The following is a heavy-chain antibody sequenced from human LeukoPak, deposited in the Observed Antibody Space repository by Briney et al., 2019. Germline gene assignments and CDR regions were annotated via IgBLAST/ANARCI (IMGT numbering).Heavy chain of an antibody. J-gene: IGHJ6*02. CDR1: GFTVSSNY. CDR2: IYSGGGT. CDR3: ASARSSGWYGGYYYYGMDV. D-gene: IGHD6-19*01. V-gene: IGHV3-53*01. Sequence: PGGSLRLSCAASGFTVSSNYMTWVRQAPGKGLEWVSVIYSGGGTYYADSVKGRFTISRDNSKNTLYLQMNSLRAEDTAVYYCASARSSGWYGGYYYYGMDVWGQGTTVTVSS.